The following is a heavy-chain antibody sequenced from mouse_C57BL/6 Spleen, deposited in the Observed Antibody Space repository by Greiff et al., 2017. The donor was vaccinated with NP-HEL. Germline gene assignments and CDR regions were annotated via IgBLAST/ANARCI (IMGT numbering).Heavy chain of an antibody. V-gene: IGHV1-22*01. J-gene: IGHJ2*01. D-gene: IGHD2-2*01. CDR3: ARGGGGYVFDY. CDR1: GYTFTDYN. Sequence: VQLKQSGPELVKPGASVKMSCKASGYTFTDYNMHWVKQSHGKSLEWIGYINPNNGGTSYNQKFKGKATLTVNKSSSTAYMELSSLTSEDSAVYYCARGGGGYVFDYWGQGTTLTVSS. CDR2: INPNNGGT.